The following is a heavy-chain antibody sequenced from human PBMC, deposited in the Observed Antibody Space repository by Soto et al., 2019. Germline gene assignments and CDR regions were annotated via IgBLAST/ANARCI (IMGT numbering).Heavy chain of an antibody. D-gene: IGHD2-2*01. V-gene: IGHV3-23*01. CDR1: GFTFSSYA. CDR2: ISGSGGST. CDR3: AKDMFPLIVVVPAATIDY. Sequence: EVQLLESGGGLVQPGGSLRLSCAASGFTFSSYAMSWVRQAPGKGLEWVSAISGSGGSTYYADSVKGRFTISRDNSKNTRYLQMNSLRAEDTAVYYCAKDMFPLIVVVPAATIDYWGQGTLVTVSS. J-gene: IGHJ4*02.